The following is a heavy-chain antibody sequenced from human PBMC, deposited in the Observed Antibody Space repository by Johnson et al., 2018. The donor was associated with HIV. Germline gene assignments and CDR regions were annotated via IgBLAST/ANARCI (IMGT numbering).Heavy chain of an antibody. CDR1: GFTFSSY. J-gene: IGHJ3*02. CDR3: ARDGVAGTSGDI. Sequence: VQLVESGGGLVQPGGSLRLSCAASGFTFSSYMSWVRQAPGKGLEWVSVIFSDNSTDYADSVKGRFIISRDRSKNTLYLQMTSLIPEDTAVYYCARDGVAGTSGDIWGQGTMVTVSS. CDR2: IFSDNST. V-gene: IGHV3-66*01. D-gene: IGHD6-19*01.